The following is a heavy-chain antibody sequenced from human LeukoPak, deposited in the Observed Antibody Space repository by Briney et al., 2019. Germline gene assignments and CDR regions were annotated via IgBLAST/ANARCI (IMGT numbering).Heavy chain of an antibody. D-gene: IGHD1-1*01. CDR1: GFTLCRYW. CDR3: ATDSPETAAFDY. Sequence: GGSLRHSCADSGFTLCRYWLSWVRQAPGKGLEGVSYIVGSSSNIYYADSVKGRFTISRDNAKNSLYLQMDSLRAEDTAVYYCATDSPETAAFDYWGQGTLVTVSS. V-gene: IGHV3-48*04. J-gene: IGHJ4*02. CDR2: IVGSSSNI.